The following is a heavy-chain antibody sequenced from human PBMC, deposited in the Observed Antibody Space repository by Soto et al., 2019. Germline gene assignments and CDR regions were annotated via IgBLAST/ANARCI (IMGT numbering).Heavy chain of an antibody. J-gene: IGHJ4*02. CDR3: ARAIGPTLFVY. CDR1: GFTFSSYD. Sequence: EVQLVESGGGLVQPGGSLRLSCSASGFTFSSYDMHWVRQGPGKGLEWVSAIGTAGDTNYAGSVKGRFTISRENAKNSWYLQMNSLRAGDTAIYFCARAIGPTLFVYWGQGTRVTVSS. D-gene: IGHD3-3*01. CDR2: IGTAGDT. V-gene: IGHV3-13*04.